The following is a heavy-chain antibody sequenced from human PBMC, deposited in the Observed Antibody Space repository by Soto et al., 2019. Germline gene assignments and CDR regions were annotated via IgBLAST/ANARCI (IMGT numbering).Heavy chain of an antibody. CDR1: GYTFTGYY. CDR2: INPNSGGT. J-gene: IGHJ4*02. D-gene: IGHD1-26*01. Sequence: QVQLVQSGAEVKKPGASVKVSCKASGYTFTGYYMHWVRQAPGQGLEWMGWINPNSGGTNYAQKFQGWVTMTRDTSIRTAYMELSRLRSDDTAVYYCATQRSEWGLSFDYWGQGTLVTVSS. V-gene: IGHV1-2*04. CDR3: ATQRSEWGLSFDY.